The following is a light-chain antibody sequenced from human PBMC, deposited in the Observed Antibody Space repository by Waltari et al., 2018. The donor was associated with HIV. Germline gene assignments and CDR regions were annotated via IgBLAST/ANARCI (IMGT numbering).Light chain of an antibody. Sequence: QSALTQPPSASGSPAQSVTISCTGTSSDVGGYNYVPWYQQHPGKAPELMIYEVNKRPSGVPDRCSGSKSGNTASLTVSGLQAEDEADYYCSSYAGSNNPYVFGTGTQVTVL. CDR1: SSDVGGYNY. CDR3: SSYAGSNNPYV. CDR2: EVN. J-gene: IGLJ1*01. V-gene: IGLV2-8*01.